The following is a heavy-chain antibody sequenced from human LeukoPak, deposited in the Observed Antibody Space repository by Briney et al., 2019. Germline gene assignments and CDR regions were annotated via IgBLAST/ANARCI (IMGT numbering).Heavy chain of an antibody. CDR3: ARDKKVYYLETGNWFDP. Sequence: GASVKVSCKASGYTFTSYSMNWVRQAPGQGLEWLGWINTNTGNPTYAQGFTGRFVFSLDTSVNTAYLQISSLKAEDTAVYYCARDKKVYYLETGNWFDPWGQGTLVTVSS. V-gene: IGHV7-4-1*02. CDR1: GYTFTSYS. D-gene: IGHD1-14*01. J-gene: IGHJ5*02. CDR2: INTNTGNP.